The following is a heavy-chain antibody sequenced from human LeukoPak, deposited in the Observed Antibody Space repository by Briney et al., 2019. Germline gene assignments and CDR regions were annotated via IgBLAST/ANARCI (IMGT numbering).Heavy chain of an antibody. J-gene: IGHJ2*01. Sequence: PSETLSLTCTVSGGSISSSSYYWGWIRQPPGKGLEWIGSIYYSGSTYYNPSLKSRVTISVDTSKNQFSLKLSSVTAADTAVYYCARHHYYDSSGPNWYFDLWGRGTLVTVSS. V-gene: IGHV4-39*01. D-gene: IGHD3-22*01. CDR3: ARHHYYDSSGPNWYFDL. CDR2: IYYSGST. CDR1: GGSISSSSYY.